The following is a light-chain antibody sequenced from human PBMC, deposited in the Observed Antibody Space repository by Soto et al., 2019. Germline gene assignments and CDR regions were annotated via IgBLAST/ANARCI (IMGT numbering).Light chain of an antibody. CDR2: GAS. V-gene: IGKV3-20*01. Sequence: VLTQTPGTLSLSTGERATLSCRASQSVSSSYLAWFQKKPGQAPRLLIYGASSRATGIPDRFSGSGSGTDFTLTISRLEPEDFTVYYCQQYGTLPTTFGPGTKVDIK. J-gene: IGKJ3*01. CDR1: QSVSSSY. CDR3: QQYGTLPTT.